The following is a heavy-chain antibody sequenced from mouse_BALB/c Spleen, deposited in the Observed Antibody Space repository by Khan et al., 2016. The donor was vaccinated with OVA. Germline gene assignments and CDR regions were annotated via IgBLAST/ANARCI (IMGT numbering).Heavy chain of an antibody. CDR2: IYPGIGDT. D-gene: IGHD2-3*01. V-gene: IGHV1-87*01. CDR1: GYTFTSYW. Sequence: QVQLQQSGAELARPGASVKLSCKASGYTFTSYWMQWVKQRPGQGLEWIGAIYPGIGDTRYTQKFRGKATLTADKSSHTAYMQLSSLASEDSADFYCARTGGTYDGYFGYFDVWGAGTTVTVSS. CDR3: ARTGGTYDGYFGYFDV. J-gene: IGHJ1*01.